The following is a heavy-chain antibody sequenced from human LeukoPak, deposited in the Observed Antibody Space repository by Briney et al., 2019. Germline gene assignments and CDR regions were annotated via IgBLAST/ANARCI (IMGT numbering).Heavy chain of an antibody. J-gene: IGHJ6*03. CDR2: INPNSGGT. D-gene: IGHD6-19*01. V-gene: IGHV1-2*02. CDR3: ARDRSVDGEDYYMDV. Sequence: ASVKVSCKASGYTFTGYYMHWVRQAPGQGLEWMGWINPNSGGTNYAQKFQGRVTMTRDTSISTAYTELSRLRSDGTAVYYCARDRSVDGEDYYMDVWGNGTTVTVSS. CDR1: GYTFTGYY.